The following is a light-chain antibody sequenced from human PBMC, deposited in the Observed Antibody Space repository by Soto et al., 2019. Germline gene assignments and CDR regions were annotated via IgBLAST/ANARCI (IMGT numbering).Light chain of an antibody. V-gene: IGKV3-15*01. CDR2: GAS. Sequence: EIVMTQSPATLSVSPGARTPLSCRASQSVRSNLAWYQQKPGQAPRLLIYGASTRATAIPARFSGSGSGTEFTLSISSLQSEDFALYYCQQYDEWPQTFGQGTKVDIK. CDR1: QSVRSN. CDR3: QQYDEWPQT. J-gene: IGKJ1*01.